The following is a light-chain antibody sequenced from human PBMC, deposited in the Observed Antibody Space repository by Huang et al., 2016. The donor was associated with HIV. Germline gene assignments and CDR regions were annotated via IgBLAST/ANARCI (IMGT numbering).Light chain of an antibody. CDR1: QSLVHSDGNTY. CDR2: KGS. V-gene: IGKV2-30*02. J-gene: IGKJ1*01. CDR3: MQGTHWPPGT. Sequence: DVVMTQSPLSLPVTLGQPASISCRSSQSLVHSDGNTYLNWFQQRPGQSPRRLIYKGSNRDAGGPEKVSGSGSGTDFTLKISRVEAEDVGVYYCMQGTHWPPGTFGQGTKVEIK.